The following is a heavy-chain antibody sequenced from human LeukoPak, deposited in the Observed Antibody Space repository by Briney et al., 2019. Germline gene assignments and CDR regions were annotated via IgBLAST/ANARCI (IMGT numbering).Heavy chain of an antibody. CDR3: ARRAVAAADY. J-gene: IGHJ4*02. Sequence: GASLKISFQGSGYRFTSYWIGWVRQMPGKSLEWMGIIYPGDSETRYSPSFQGQVTISADKSISTAYLQWSSLKASDTAIYYCARRAVAAADYWGQGTLVTVSS. CDR1: GYRFTSYW. D-gene: IGHD6-13*01. V-gene: IGHV5-51*01. CDR2: IYPGDSET.